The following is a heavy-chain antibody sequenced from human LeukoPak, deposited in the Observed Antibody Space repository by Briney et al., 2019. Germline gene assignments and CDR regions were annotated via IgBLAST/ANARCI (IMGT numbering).Heavy chain of an antibody. Sequence: ASVKLSCKASGGTFSSYAISWVRQAPGQGLEWMGGIIPIFGTTNYVQKFQGRLTITTDESTSTAYMEMSSLRSEETAVYYCARAVVALLLGRGVDYFDYWGQGTLVTV. V-gene: IGHV1-69*05. CDR1: GGTFSSYA. CDR2: IIPIFGTT. CDR3: ARAVVALLLGRGVDYFDY. J-gene: IGHJ4*02. D-gene: IGHD2-15*01.